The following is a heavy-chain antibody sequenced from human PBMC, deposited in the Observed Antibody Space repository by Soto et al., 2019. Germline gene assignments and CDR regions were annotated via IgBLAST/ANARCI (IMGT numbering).Heavy chain of an antibody. CDR1: GGSISSYY. J-gene: IGHJ6*02. D-gene: IGHD3-9*01. V-gene: IGHV4-59*01. Sequence: LSLTCTVSGGSISSYYWSWIRQPPGKGLEWIGYIYYSGSTNYNPSLKSRVTISVDTSKNQFSLKLSSVTAADTAVYYCARARPSYYDILRPYYSGMDVWGQGTKVTVSS. CDR3: ARARPSYYDILRPYYSGMDV. CDR2: IYYSGST.